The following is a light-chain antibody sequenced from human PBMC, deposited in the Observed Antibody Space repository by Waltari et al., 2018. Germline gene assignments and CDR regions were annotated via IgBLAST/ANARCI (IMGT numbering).Light chain of an antibody. Sequence: DIVMTQSPATLSVSPGERATLSCRASQRVGTNLAWYQQRPGPAPRLLLYGASSRATGIPARFSGSGSGTDFTLTINSLQPEDFALYYCQQYHNWPPWAFGQGTKVEIK. V-gene: IGKV3-15*01. CDR2: GAS. CDR1: QRVGTN. CDR3: QQYHNWPPWA. J-gene: IGKJ1*01.